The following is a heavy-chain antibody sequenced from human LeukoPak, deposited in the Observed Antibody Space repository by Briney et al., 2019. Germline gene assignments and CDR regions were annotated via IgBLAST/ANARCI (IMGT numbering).Heavy chain of an antibody. CDR1: GFTFGDYA. J-gene: IGHJ6*02. CDR2: IRSKAYGGTT. Sequence: GGSLRLSCTASGFTFGDYAMSWVRQAPGKGLEWVGFIRSKAYGGTTEYAASVKGRFTISRDDSKSIAYLQMNSLKTEDTAVYYCIRGRDYGDYYPMGTQRLPYYYYGMDVWGQGTTVTVSS. D-gene: IGHD4-17*01. CDR3: IRGRDYGDYYPMGTQRLPYYYYGMDV. V-gene: IGHV3-49*04.